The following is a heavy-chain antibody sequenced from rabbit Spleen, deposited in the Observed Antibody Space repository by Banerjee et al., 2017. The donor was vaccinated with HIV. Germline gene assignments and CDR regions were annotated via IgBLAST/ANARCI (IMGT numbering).Heavy chain of an antibody. CDR2: IYISGGST. Sequence: QEQLVESGGGLVQPEGSLTLTCTASGFSFSSSYYMCWVRQAPGKGLEWIACIYISGGSTYYASWAKGRFTISETSSTTVTLQMTSLTAADTATYFCARDVDTIYFRFSLWGPGTLVTVS. J-gene: IGHJ4*01. V-gene: IGHV1S45*01. CDR3: ARDVDTIYFRFSL. D-gene: IGHD1-1*01. CDR1: GFSFSSSYY.